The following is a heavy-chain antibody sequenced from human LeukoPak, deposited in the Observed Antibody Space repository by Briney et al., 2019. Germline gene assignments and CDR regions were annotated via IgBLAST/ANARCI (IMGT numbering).Heavy chain of an antibody. CDR1: GFTFSNFG. CDR3: AKDSSSWYSVYYYYMDV. Sequence: PGGSLRLSCAASGFTFSNFGMHWVRQAPGKGLEWVAFVRYDGSNKYYADSVKGRFTISGDNSKNTLYLQMNSLRAEDTAVYYCAKDSSSWYSVYYYYMDVWGKGTTVTISS. D-gene: IGHD6-13*01. V-gene: IGHV3-30*02. J-gene: IGHJ6*03. CDR2: VRYDGSNK.